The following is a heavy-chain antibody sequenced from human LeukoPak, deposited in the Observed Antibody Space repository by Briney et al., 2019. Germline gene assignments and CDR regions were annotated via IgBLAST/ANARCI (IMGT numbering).Heavy chain of an antibody. Sequence: ASVKISCKVSGYTLTDYYMHWVQQAPGKGLEWMGLVDPEDGETIYAEKFQGRVTITADTSTDTAYMELSSLRSEDTAVYYCATPSGGGSYDHWFDPWGQGTLVTVSS. CDR2: VDPEDGET. CDR3: ATPSGGGSYDHWFDP. V-gene: IGHV1-69-2*01. D-gene: IGHD2-15*01. J-gene: IGHJ5*02. CDR1: GYTLTDYY.